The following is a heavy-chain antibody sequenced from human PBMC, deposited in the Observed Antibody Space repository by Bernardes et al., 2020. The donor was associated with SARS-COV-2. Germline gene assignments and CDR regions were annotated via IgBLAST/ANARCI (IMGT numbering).Heavy chain of an antibody. J-gene: IGHJ2*01. Sequence: SEALSLTCAVSGGSISSINWWSCVLQPPGKGLEWIGEIYHSGSTNYNPSLKSRVTISVDKSKNQFSLKLSSVTAADTAVYYCARDPYQLPYWYFDLWGRGTLVTVSS. CDR1: GGSISSINW. V-gene: IGHV4-4*02. D-gene: IGHD2-2*01. CDR2: IYHSGST. CDR3: ARDPYQLPYWYFDL.